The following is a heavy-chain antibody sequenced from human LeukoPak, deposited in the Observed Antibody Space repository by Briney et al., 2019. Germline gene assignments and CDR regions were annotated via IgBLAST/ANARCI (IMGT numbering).Heavy chain of an antibody. V-gene: IGHV5-51*01. D-gene: IGHD2-15*01. Sequence: GESLKISCKGSGYSFTSYWIGWVRQMPEKGLEWMGIIYPGDSESKYSPSFQGQVTISVDKSIGTAYLQWSSLKASDTAMYYCAGAYKLGYCSGGSCPGAFDIWGQGTMVTVSS. CDR3: AGAYKLGYCSGGSCPGAFDI. CDR2: IYPGDSES. CDR1: GYSFTSYW. J-gene: IGHJ3*02.